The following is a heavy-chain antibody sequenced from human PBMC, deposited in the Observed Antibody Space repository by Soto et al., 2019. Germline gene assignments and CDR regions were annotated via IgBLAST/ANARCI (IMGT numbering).Heavy chain of an antibody. J-gene: IGHJ5*02. D-gene: IGHD1-7*01. CDR1: GGTFTSNNW. CDR3: ASRDPGTSVDH. CDR2: IYRTGST. Sequence: SETLSLTCAVSGGTFTSNNWWTWVRQPPGQGLEWIGEIYRTGSTNYNPSLKSRVTISLDKSENQFSLKVTSLTAADTAVYYCASRDPGTSVDHWGQGTLVTVSS. V-gene: IGHV4-4*02.